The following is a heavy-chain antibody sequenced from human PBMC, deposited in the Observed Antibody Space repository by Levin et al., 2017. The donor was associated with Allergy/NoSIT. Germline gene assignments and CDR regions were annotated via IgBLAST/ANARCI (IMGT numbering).Heavy chain of an antibody. CDR2: IYYSGST. CDR1: GGSISSSSYY. J-gene: IGHJ4*02. D-gene: IGHD2-2*01. V-gene: IGHV4-39*01. CDR3: ARTGVVPAAPGYYFDY. Sequence: SETLSLTCTVSGGSISSSSYYWGWIRQPPGKGLEWIGSIYYSGSTYYNPSLKSRVTISVDTSKNQFSLKLSSVTAADTAVYYCARTGVVPAAPGYYFDYWGQGTLVTVSS.